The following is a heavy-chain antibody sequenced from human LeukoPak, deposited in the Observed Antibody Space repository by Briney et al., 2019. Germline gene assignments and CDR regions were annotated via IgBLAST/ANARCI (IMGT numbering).Heavy chain of an antibody. CDR2: IKSKTDGGTT. CDR3: LRDWFGSGSYWQIRESYFDY. J-gene: IGHJ4*02. Sequence: SGGSLRLSCVASGFTFSNAWMSWVRQAPGKGLEWVGRIKSKTDGGTTDYAAPVKGRFTISRDDSKNTLYLQMNSLKTEDTAVYYCLRDWFGSGSYWQIRESYFDYWGQGTLVTVSS. V-gene: IGHV3-15*01. D-gene: IGHD3-10*01. CDR1: GFTFSNAW.